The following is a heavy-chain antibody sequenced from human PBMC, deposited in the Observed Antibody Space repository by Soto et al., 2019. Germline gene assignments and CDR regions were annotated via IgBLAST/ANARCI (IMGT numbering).Heavy chain of an antibody. Sequence: PGGSLRLSCAASGFTFSSYWMHWVRQVPGKGLVWVSRINSDGYSRSYAGSVKGRFTVSRDNAKNTLYLQMHSLRAEDTAVYYCAKDMPTGLYSSGWPDHWGQGT. CDR1: GFTFSSYW. CDR2: INSDGYSR. D-gene: IGHD6-19*01. CDR3: AKDMPTGLYSSGWPDH. V-gene: IGHV3-74*01. J-gene: IGHJ5*02.